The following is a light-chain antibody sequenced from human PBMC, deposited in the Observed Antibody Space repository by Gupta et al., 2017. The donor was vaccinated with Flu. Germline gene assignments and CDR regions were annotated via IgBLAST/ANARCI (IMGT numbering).Light chain of an antibody. V-gene: IGLV2-14*01. Sequence: QSALTQPASVSGSLGQSITISCTGTRNDISAYNYVSWYQQHPVKAPNLMIYEVNYRPSGISDRFSGSKSGNTASLTISGLQAEDEADYYCSSYTSTRSFRVFGGGTKLTVL. CDR3: SSYTSTRSFRV. CDR1: RNDISAYNY. J-gene: IGLJ3*02. CDR2: EVN.